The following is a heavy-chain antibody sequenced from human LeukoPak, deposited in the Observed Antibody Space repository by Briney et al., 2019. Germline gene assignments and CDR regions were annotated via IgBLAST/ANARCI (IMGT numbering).Heavy chain of an antibody. J-gene: IGHJ3*02. D-gene: IGHD1-20*01. CDR3: ARFEDNWNVGVFDI. V-gene: IGHV3-30*03. CDR2: ISYDGSNK. CDR1: GFTFSSYG. Sequence: PGRSLRLSCAASGFTFSSYGMHWVRQAPGKGLEWVAVISYDGSNKYYADSVKGRFTISRDNSKNTLYFQMNSLRAEDTAVYYCARFEDNWNVGVFDIWGQGTMVTVSS.